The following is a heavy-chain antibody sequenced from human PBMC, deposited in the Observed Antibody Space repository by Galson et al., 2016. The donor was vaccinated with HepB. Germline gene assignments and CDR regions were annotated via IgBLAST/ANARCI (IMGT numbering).Heavy chain of an antibody. CDR2: ISYDGSNK. CDR1: GFTFSTYG. Sequence: SLRLSCAVSGFTFSTYGMHWVRQAPGQGLEWVAVISYDGSNKFYADSVKGRFTISRDNSKNTLHLQMNRLRAEDTALYYCVKEIGAGATGGFYRGQGTLVTVSS. D-gene: IGHD2/OR15-2a*01. J-gene: IGHJ4*02. V-gene: IGHV3-30*18. CDR3: VKEIGAGATGGFY.